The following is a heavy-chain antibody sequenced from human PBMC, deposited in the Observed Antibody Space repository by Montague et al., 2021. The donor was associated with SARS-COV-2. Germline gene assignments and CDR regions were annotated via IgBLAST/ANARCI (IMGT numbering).Heavy chain of an antibody. Sequence: SETLSLTCAVHGTSFSGYYWNWIRQPPGKGLEWIGEINHGGSTKYSPSLKRRLTISADTSKNQFSLKLTSVAAADTAVYYCARLRDGVVPSPILGVGPYYSYYCMDVWGRGTTVTVSS. CDR2: INHGGST. CDR3: ARLRDGVVPSPILGVGPYYSYYCMDV. J-gene: IGHJ6*03. V-gene: IGHV4-34*01. D-gene: IGHD3-10*01. CDR1: GTSFSGYY.